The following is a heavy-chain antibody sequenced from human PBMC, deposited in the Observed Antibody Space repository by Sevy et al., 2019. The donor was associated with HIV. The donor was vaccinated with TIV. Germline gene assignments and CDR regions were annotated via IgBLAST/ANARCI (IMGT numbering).Heavy chain of an antibody. Sequence: SETLSLSCSVSGGSVSSGTYYWSWIRQPPGKGLERIGHIYKTGSTNYKLSLQRRVTISVDTSTNQFSLRLRSVTAADTAVYYCARVPRGQLWYSGSLGGYYYHMDVWGKGTTVTVSS. CDR2: IYKTGST. V-gene: IGHV4-61*01. CDR1: GGSVSSGTYY. J-gene: IGHJ6*03. CDR3: ARVPRGQLWYSGSLGGYYYHMDV. D-gene: IGHD3-16*01.